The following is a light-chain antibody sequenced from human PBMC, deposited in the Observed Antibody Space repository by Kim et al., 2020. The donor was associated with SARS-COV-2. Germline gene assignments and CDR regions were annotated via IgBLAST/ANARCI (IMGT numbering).Light chain of an antibody. J-gene: IGKJ2*01. CDR3: QHYSRFPYT. CDR1: QTISTW. CDR2: LAS. Sequence: SAYVGNRVTITCRPSQTISTWLAWEQQKPGKAANLLIYLASTLESGVPSRFIGSGSGTEFTLTIDSLQPDDFATYYCQHYSRFPYTFGQGTKLEIK. V-gene: IGKV1-5*03.